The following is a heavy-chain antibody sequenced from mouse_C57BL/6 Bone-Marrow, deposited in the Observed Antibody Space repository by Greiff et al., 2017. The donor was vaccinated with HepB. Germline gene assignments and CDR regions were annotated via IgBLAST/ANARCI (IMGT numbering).Heavy chain of an antibody. D-gene: IGHD1-1*01. CDR1: GFTFSSYA. V-gene: IGHV5-4*01. CDR3: ARDRPYYGSSYWFAY. Sequence: EVQLQESGGGLVKPGGSLKLSCAASGFTFSSYAMSWVRQTPEKRLEWVATISDGGSYTYYPDNVKGRFTISRDDAKNNLYLQMSHLKSEDTAMYYCARDRPYYGSSYWFAYWGQGTLVTVSA. CDR2: ISDGGSYT. J-gene: IGHJ3*01.